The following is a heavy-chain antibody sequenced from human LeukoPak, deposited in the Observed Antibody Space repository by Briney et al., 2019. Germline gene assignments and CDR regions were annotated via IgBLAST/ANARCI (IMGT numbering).Heavy chain of an antibody. CDR2: IYYSGST. J-gene: IGHJ3*01. CDR1: GGSISDYY. D-gene: IGHD3-22*01. Sequence: PSGTLSLTCTVSGGSISDYYWSWIRQPPGKGLEWIGYIYYSGSTKYNPYLKSRVTISIDTSKNQFSLKLSSVTAADTALYYCARGTGAYYYLWGQGTMVTVSS. V-gene: IGHV4-59*01. CDR3: ARGTGAYYYL.